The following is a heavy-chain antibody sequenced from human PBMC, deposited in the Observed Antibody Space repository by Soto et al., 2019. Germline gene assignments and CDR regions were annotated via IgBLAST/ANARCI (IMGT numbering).Heavy chain of an antibody. J-gene: IGHJ4*02. CDR2: IIPIFGTA. Sequence: SVKVSCKASGGTFSSYAISWVRQAPGQGLEWMGGIIPIFGTANYAQKFQGRVTITADESTSTAYMELSSLRSEDTAVYYCARENRGGSCYDYWGQGTLVTVPS. CDR1: GGTFSSYA. D-gene: IGHD2-15*01. V-gene: IGHV1-69*13. CDR3: ARENRGGSCYDY.